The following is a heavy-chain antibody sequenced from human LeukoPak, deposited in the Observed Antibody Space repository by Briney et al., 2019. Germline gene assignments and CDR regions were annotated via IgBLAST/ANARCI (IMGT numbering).Heavy chain of an antibody. Sequence: PGGSLRLSCAASGFTFSSYSMNWVRQAPGKGLEWVSSISSSSSYIYYADSVKGRFTISRDNAKNSLYLQMNSLRAEDTAVYYCARQDPYYYDSSGPPRYWGQGTLVTVSS. J-gene: IGHJ4*02. D-gene: IGHD3-22*01. CDR2: ISSSSSYI. CDR1: GFTFSSYS. CDR3: ARQDPYYYDSSGPPRY. V-gene: IGHV3-21*01.